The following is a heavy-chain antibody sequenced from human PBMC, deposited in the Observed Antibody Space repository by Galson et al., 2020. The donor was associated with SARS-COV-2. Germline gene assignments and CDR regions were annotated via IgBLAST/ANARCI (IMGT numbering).Heavy chain of an antibody. CDR3: ARDRIQVWAYVGDFDV. J-gene: IGHJ3*01. V-gene: IGHV3-33*01. Sequence: GESLKISCAASGFSFRGYGMHWVRQAPGKGPEWVAVMWYDGNHKDYGDSVRGRFTVSRDNSENTLYLEMTDLRVEDTVVYYCARDRIQVWAYVGDFDVWGQGTMVTVSS. D-gene: IGHD5-18*01. CDR2: MWYDGNHK. CDR1: GFSFRGYG.